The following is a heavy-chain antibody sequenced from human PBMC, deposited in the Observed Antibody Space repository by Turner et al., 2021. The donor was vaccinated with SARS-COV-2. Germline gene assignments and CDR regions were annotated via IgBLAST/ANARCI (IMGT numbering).Heavy chain of an antibody. CDR2: IYTSDLN. V-gene: IGHV4-4*07. CDR3: ARDRKYITGRSVLYYFDH. Sequence: VQLQESGPGLLMPSETLSLTCTVSGGSISSSYCSWIRQPAGKGLEWIGRIYTSDLNTYNDSLKSRVTMSVDTSKNQFSLRLTSVTAADTAVYYCARDRKYITGRSVLYYFDHWGPGTLVTVSS. J-gene: IGHJ4*02. D-gene: IGHD6-19*01. CDR1: GGSISSSY.